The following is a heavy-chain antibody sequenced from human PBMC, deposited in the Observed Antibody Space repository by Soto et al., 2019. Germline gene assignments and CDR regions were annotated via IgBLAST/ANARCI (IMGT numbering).Heavy chain of an antibody. CDR2: ISAYNGNT. CDR3: ARDRGSYDYGDYSYMDV. D-gene: IGHD4-17*01. V-gene: IGHV1-18*01. J-gene: IGHJ6*03. CDR1: GYTFTSSG. Sequence: ASVKISSKASGYTFTSSGITWARQAPGQGLERMGWISAYNGNTNYAQKLQGRVTMTTDTSTSTAYMELRSLRSDDTAVYYCARDRGSYDYGDYSYMDVWGKGTTVTVSS.